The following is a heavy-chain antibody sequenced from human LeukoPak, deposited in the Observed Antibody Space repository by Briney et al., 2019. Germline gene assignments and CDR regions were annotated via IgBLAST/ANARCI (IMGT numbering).Heavy chain of an antibody. V-gene: IGHV3-49*04. CDR2: IRSKSYGGTA. D-gene: IGHD3-10*01. J-gene: IGHJ5*02. CDR1: GFNFGDYG. CDR3: SRGDSGSS. Sequence: PGGSLRLSCTASGFNFGDYGLTWVRQAPGKGLEWLGFIRSKSYGGTAEYAASVRGRFIISRDDSKSIAYLQINSLKTEDTGAYFCSRGDSGSSWGQGTLATVSS.